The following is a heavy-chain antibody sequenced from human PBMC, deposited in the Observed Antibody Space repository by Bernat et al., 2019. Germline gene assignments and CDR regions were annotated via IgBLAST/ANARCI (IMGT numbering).Heavy chain of an antibody. CDR1: GFTFSSYS. CDR2: ISSSSYI. D-gene: IGHD3-10*01. Sequence: EVQLVESGGGLVKPGWSLRLSCAASGFTFSSYSMNWVRQAPGKGLEWVSSISSSSYIYYAASVKGRFTISRENSKNALYLQMNSLRAEDTAVYYFAGRGVDWYFDLWGRGTLVTVSS. V-gene: IGHV3-21*01. J-gene: IGHJ2*01. CDR3: AGRGVDWYFDL.